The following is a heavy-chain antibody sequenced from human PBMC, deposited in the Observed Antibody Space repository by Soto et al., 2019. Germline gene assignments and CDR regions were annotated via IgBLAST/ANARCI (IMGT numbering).Heavy chain of an antibody. J-gene: IGHJ3*02. CDR1: GFTLSSYW. V-gene: IGHV3-7*01. D-gene: IGHD3-22*01. CDR2: IKQDGSEK. Sequence: GGSLRLSCAASGFTLSSYWMSWVRQAPGKGLEWVANIKQDGSEKYYVDSVKGRFTISRDNAKNSLYLQMNSLRAEDTAVYYCARGITMIVARAPAFDIWGQGTMVTVSS. CDR3: ARGITMIVARAPAFDI.